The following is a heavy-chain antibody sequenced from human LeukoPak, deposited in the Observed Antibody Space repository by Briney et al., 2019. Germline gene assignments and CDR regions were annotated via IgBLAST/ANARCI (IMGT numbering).Heavy chain of an antibody. Sequence: ASVKVSCKASGYTFTGYYMHWVRQAPGQGLEWMGWINPNSGGTNYAQKFQGRVTMTRDTSISTAYMELSRLRSDDTAVYYCAREQSYYYYYMDVWGKGTTVTVSS. CDR3: AREQSYYYYYMDV. J-gene: IGHJ6*03. CDR2: INPNSGGT. CDR1: GYTFTGYY. V-gene: IGHV1-2*02.